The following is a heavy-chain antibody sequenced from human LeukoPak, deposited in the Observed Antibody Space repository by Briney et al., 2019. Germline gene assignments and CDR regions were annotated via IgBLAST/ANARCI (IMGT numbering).Heavy chain of an antibody. CDR3: ATSIGSSWMDRVLSNWFDP. J-gene: IGHJ5*02. V-gene: IGHV1-24*01. CDR1: GYTFTGYY. Sequence: GASVKVSCKASGYTFTGYYMHWVRQAPGQGLEWMGGFDPEDGETIYAQKFQGRVTMTEDTSTDTAYMELSSLRSEDTAVYYCATSIGSSWMDRVLSNWFDPWGQGTLVTVSS. CDR2: FDPEDGET. D-gene: IGHD6-13*01.